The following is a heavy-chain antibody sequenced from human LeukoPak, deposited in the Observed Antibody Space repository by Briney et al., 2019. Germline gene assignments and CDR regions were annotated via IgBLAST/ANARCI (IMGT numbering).Heavy chain of an antibody. J-gene: IGHJ5*02. CDR2: INHSGST. Sequence: SETLSLTCAVYGGSFNGYYWSWIRQPPGKGLEWIGEINHSGSTNYSPSLKSRVTISVDTSKNQFSLKLSSVTAADTAVYYCARFRSIDIVVVPAAMSRNNWFDPWGQGTLVTVSS. CDR3: ARFRSIDIVVVPAAMSRNNWFDP. V-gene: IGHV4-34*01. D-gene: IGHD2-2*01. CDR1: GGSFNGYY.